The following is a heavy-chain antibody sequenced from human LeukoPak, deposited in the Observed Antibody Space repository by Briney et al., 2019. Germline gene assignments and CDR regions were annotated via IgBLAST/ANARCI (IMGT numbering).Heavy chain of an antibody. J-gene: IGHJ6*02. V-gene: IGHV3-7*01. CDR3: ARYHGSGRTYYYYGMDV. Sequence: GGSLRLSCAASGFTFSSYWMSWVRQAPGKGLEWAANIKQDGSEKYYVDSVKGRFTISRDNAKNSLYLQMNSLRAEDTAVYYCARYHGSGRTYYYYGMDVWGQGTTVTVSS. CDR1: GFTFSSYW. CDR2: IKQDGSEK. D-gene: IGHD3-10*01.